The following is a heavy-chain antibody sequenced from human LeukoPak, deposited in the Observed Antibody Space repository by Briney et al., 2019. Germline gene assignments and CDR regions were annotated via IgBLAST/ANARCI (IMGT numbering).Heavy chain of an antibody. D-gene: IGHD6-13*01. V-gene: IGHV1-2*02. J-gene: IGHJ4*02. CDR3: APTQAYSTHGFAF. Sequence: GASVKVSCKASGYTFTSYYMHWVRQAPGQGLEWVGWITPNSGDTNYAQKFQGRVTMTRDTSISTAYMELSRLRSDDTAVYYCAPTQAYSTHGFAFWGQGTLVTVSS. CDR2: ITPNSGDT. CDR1: GYTFTSYY.